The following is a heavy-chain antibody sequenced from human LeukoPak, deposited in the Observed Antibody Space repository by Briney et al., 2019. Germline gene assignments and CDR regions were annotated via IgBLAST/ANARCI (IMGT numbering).Heavy chain of an antibody. CDR1: GYTFTGYY. Sequence: EASVKVSCKASGYTFTGYYLHWVRQAPGQGLEWMGWIHPNSGDTNYAQKFQGWVTMTRDTSISTAYMELSRLTSDDTAVYYCARYEALMDAFDLRGQGTMVTVSS. CDR2: IHPNSGDT. CDR3: ARYEALMDAFDL. J-gene: IGHJ3*01. V-gene: IGHV1-2*04. D-gene: IGHD3-3*01.